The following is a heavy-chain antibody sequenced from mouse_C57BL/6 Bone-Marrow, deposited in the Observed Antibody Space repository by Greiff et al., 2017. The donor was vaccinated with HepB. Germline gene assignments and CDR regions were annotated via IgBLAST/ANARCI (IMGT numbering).Heavy chain of an antibody. CDR2: ISSGGSYT. CDR1: GFTFSSYG. Sequence: DVQLQESGGDLVKPGGFLKLSCAASGFTFSSYGMSWVRQTPDKRLEWVATISSGGSYTYYPDSVKGRFTISRDNAKNTLYLQMSSLKSEDTAMYYCARQFSDYDHYAMDYWGQGTSVTVSS. J-gene: IGHJ4*01. V-gene: IGHV5-6*01. CDR3: ARQFSDYDHYAMDY. D-gene: IGHD2-4*01.